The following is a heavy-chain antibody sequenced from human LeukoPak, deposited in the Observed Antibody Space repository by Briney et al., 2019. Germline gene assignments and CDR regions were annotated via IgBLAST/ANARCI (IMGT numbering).Heavy chain of an antibody. Sequence: GESLKISCKGSGYSFTSYWIGWVRQMAGKGLEWMGNIYPGDSDTRYSPSFQGQVTISADKSISTAYLQWSSLKASDTAMYYCASRYCSGGTCYLNWGQGTLVTVSS. CDR3: ASRYCSGGTCYLN. J-gene: IGHJ4*02. CDR2: IYPGDSDT. CDR1: GYSFTSYW. D-gene: IGHD2-15*01. V-gene: IGHV5-51*01.